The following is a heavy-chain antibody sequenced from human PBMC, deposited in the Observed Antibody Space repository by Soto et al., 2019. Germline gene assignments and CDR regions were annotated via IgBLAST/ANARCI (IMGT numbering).Heavy chain of an antibody. Sequence: ASVKVSCKASGYTFINYDISWVRQATGQGLEWMGWMNPGSGKTGYANKFQGRVTMTRDASTSTAHLELSSLTSEDTAVYYCARMASSAQVNWFDPWGQGTLFTLSS. CDR3: ARMASSAQVNWFDP. CDR2: MNPGSGKT. CDR1: GYTFINYD. J-gene: IGHJ5*02. V-gene: IGHV1-8*02.